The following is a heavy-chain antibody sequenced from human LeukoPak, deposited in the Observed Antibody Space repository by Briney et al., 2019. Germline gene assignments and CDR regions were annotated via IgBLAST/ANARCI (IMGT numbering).Heavy chain of an antibody. CDR1: GFTFSSYS. J-gene: IGHJ4*02. CDR3: ARLLDWRFDY. D-gene: IGHD3-9*01. V-gene: IGHV3-21*01. CDR2: ISSSSSYI. Sequence: PGGCLRLSCAASGFTFSSYSMNWVRQAPGEGLEWVSSISSSSSYIYYADSVKGRFTISRDNAKNSLYLQMNSLRAEDTAVYYCARLLDWRFDYWGQGTLVTVSS.